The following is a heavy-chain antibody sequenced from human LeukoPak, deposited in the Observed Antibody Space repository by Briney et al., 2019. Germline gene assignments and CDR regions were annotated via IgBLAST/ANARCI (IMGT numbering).Heavy chain of an antibody. Sequence: GESLKISCKGSGYRFTSYWIGWVRQMPGKGVEWMGIIHPNDFNTRYSPSFQGQVTFSADKSISTAYLQWSSLKASDTAMYYCARPGSGWSLDYWGQGTLVTVSS. CDR3: ARPGSGWSLDY. J-gene: IGHJ4*02. V-gene: IGHV5-51*01. CDR1: GYRFTSYW. CDR2: IHPNDFNT. D-gene: IGHD6-19*01.